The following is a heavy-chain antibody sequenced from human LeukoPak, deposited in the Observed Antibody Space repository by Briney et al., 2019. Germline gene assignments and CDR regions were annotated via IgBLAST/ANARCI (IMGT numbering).Heavy chain of an antibody. J-gene: IGHJ4*02. CDR2: ISWNSGSI. D-gene: IGHD6-13*01. CDR1: GFTFSSYW. CDR3: AKDRVSSSWYFFDY. V-gene: IGHV3-9*01. Sequence: GGSLRLSCAASGFTFSSYWMHWVRQAPGKGLEWVSGISWNSGSIGYADSVKGRFTISRDNAKNSLYLQMNSLRAEDTALYYCAKDRVSSSWYFFDYWGQGTLVTVSS.